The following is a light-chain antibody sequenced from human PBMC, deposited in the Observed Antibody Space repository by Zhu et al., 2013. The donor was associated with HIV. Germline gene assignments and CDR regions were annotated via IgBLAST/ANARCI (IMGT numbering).Light chain of an antibody. CDR3: QQTYSTPQCS. CDR2: TAS. J-gene: IGKJ2*04. CDR1: QSINNY. V-gene: IGKV1-39*01. Sequence: DIQMTQSPSSLSASVGDRVTITCRASQSINNYLNWYQQKPGKAPKLLISTASSLQSGVPSRFSGSGSGTDFTLTISSLQPEDFATYYCQQTYSTPQCSFGQGTKLEIK.